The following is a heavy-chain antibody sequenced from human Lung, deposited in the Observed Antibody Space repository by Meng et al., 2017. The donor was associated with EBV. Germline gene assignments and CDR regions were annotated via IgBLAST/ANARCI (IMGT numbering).Heavy chain of an antibody. CDR3: ARGGTSSAPFDY. D-gene: IGHD2-2*01. CDR1: GRSFSSSY. J-gene: IGHJ4*02. Sequence: VQLQQWGAVLLKPSEPLSLTCGVSGRSFSSSYWSWIRQPPGKGLEWIGQINYSGITNYNPSLKSRVTISVDTSKNQFSLSLNSVTAADTAVYYCARGGTSSAPFDYWGQGTLVTVSS. CDR2: INYSGIT. V-gene: IGHV4-34*01.